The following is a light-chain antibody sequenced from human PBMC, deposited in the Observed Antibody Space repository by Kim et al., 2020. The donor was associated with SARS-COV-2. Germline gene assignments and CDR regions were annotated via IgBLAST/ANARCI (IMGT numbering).Light chain of an antibody. Sequence: TSTMPCNGTDNYSGGYKYVSWYQLHPGKGPELIIYDVRERPSGVSKRFSGSKFNDTASLTISGRQPDDEADYYCTSYADRNNWVIGGGTKVTVL. CDR2: DVR. V-gene: IGLV2-14*03. CDR3: TSYADRNNWV. J-gene: IGLJ3*02. CDR1: DNYSGGYKY.